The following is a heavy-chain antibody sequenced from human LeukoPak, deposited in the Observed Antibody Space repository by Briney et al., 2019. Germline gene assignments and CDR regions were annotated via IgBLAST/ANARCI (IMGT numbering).Heavy chain of an antibody. D-gene: IGHD3-10*01. CDR3: ARDGSGTWLDP. CDR2: INAFNGDM. J-gene: IGHJ5*02. Sequence: PGASLKVSYKGSGYSFINYGISWVRQAPGQGLEWMGWINAFNGDMNHAQKFQGRVTMTIDTSTSTAYMELRSLTADDTAVYYCARDGSGTWLDPWGQGTLVTVSS. V-gene: IGHV1-18*01. CDR1: GYSFINYG.